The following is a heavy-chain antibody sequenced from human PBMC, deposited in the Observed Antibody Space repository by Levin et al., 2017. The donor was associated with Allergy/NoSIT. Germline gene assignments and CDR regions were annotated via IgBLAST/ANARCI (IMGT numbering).Heavy chain of an antibody. J-gene: IGHJ1*01. CDR3: AREAATN. Sequence: GGSLRLSCAASGFTFSDSWMSWARQAPGKGLEWVATLRPDGSTTYYVDSVKGRFTVSRDNAKNSLFLQMDSLRAEDTAIYYCAREAATNCGQGLLVTVSS. CDR1: GFTFSDSW. CDR2: LRPDGSTT. V-gene: IGHV3-7*01. D-gene: IGHD6-25*01.